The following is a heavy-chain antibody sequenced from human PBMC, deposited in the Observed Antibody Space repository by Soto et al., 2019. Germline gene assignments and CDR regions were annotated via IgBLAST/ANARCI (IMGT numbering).Heavy chain of an antibody. Sequence: EVQLVESGGGLVQPGGSLKLSCAASGFTFSGSAMHWVRQASGKGLEWVGRIRSKANSYATAYAASVKGRFTISRDDSKDTAYLQMIRLKTEDTGVYYCTTGWIQLYEGGYWGQGNLVTVSS. CDR1: GFTFSGSA. D-gene: IGHD5-18*01. CDR2: IRSKANSYAT. CDR3: TTGWIQLYEGGY. V-gene: IGHV3-73*02. J-gene: IGHJ4*02.